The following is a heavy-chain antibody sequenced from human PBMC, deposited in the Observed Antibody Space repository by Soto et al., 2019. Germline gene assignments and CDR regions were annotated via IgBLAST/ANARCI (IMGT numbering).Heavy chain of an antibody. V-gene: IGHV4-59*01. CDR2: VYHSGIT. J-gene: IGHJ5*02. D-gene: IGHD3-10*01. Sequence: SETLSLTCSVSGFSISSYYWTWIRQPLGKRLEWIGYVYHSGITNYSPSLKSRVTMSVDTSKKQFSLKLSSVTAADTAVYYCVRDLTIGGFFDPWGQGTLVTVSS. CDR1: GFSISSYY. CDR3: VRDLTIGGFFDP.